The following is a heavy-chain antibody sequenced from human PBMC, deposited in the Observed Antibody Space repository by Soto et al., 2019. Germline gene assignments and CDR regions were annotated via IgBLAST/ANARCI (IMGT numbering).Heavy chain of an antibody. Sequence: GGSLRLSCAASGFTFSSYAMSWVRQAPGKGLEWVSAISGSGGSTYYADSVKGRFTISRDNSKNTLYLQMNSLRVVDTAVYYCAKIAAAGTYFDYWGQGTLVTVSS. D-gene: IGHD6-13*01. V-gene: IGHV3-23*01. CDR2: ISGSGGST. CDR1: GFTFSSYA. CDR3: AKIAAAGTYFDY. J-gene: IGHJ4*02.